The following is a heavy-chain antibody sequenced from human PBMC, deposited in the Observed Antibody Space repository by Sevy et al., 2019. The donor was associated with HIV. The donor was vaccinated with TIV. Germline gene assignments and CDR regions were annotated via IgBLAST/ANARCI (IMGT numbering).Heavy chain of an antibody. Sequence: GGSLRLSCAASGFTFDDYAMHWVRQAPGKGLEWVSGISWNSGSIGYADSVKGRFTISRDNAKNSLYLQMNSLRAEDTALYYCAKGSYYDSSGYPFDYWGQGTLVTVSS. J-gene: IGHJ4*02. CDR2: ISWNSGSI. CDR1: GFTFDDYA. D-gene: IGHD3-22*01. CDR3: AKGSYYDSSGYPFDY. V-gene: IGHV3-9*01.